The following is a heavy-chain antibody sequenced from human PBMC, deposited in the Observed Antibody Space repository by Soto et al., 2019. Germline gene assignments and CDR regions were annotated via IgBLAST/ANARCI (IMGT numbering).Heavy chain of an antibody. CDR3: ATAPDSNYYSNDLDVVY. Sequence: GGSLRLSCAASGFTFSNFGMSWVRQAPGKGLEWVSAISASSASTYYADSVLGRFTISRDNSKNTLYLRMNSLRGEDTAVYYCATAPDSNYYSNDLDVVYWGQGTLVTVSS. CDR1: GFTFSNFG. D-gene: IGHD3-10*01. J-gene: IGHJ4*02. V-gene: IGHV3-23*01. CDR2: ISASSAST.